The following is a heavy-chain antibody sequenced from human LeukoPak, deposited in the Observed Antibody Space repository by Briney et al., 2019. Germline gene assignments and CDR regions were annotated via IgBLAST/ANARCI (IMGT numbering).Heavy chain of an antibody. CDR1: GFPFNAYW. V-gene: IGHV3-7*03. J-gene: IGHJ4*02. D-gene: IGHD6-13*01. CDR3: ARSLPYGTTWYGRSDF. Sequence: HPGGSLRLSCAASGFPFNAYWMTWVRQAPGKGLEWVANIRQDGDTKYYVDSVEGRFTISRDNAMNSLYLQMNSLRAEDTAIYYCARSLPYGTTWYGRSDFRGQGTLVTVSS. CDR2: IRQDGDTK.